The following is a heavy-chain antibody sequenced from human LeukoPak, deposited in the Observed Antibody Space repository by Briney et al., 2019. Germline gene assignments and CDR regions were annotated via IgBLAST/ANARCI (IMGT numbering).Heavy chain of an antibody. CDR1: GDSISSSNYY. CDR3: ARVYFGDFPPGYYFDY. CDR2: MYYRGST. Sequence: SETLSLTCTVSGDSISSSNYYWGWIRQSPGRGLEWIGSMYYRGSTDYNPSLKSRVTISADTSKNQVSLKLTSVTAADTAVYYCARVYFGDFPPGYYFDYWGQGTLVTVSS. V-gene: IGHV4-39*01. D-gene: IGHD2-21*01. J-gene: IGHJ4*02.